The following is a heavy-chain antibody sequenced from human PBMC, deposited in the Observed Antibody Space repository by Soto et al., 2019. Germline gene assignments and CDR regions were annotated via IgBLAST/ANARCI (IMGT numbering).Heavy chain of an antibody. Sequence: PGGSTRLSCAASGFTFSDYYMSWIRQAPGKGLEWVSYISSSGSTIYYADSVKGRFTISRDNAKNSPYLQMNSLRAEDTAVYYCARDQVLKVLLWFGEPRNHAFDIWGQGTMVTVSS. CDR2: ISSSGSTI. V-gene: IGHV3-11*01. CDR1: GFTFSDYY. CDR3: ARDQVLKVLLWFGEPRNHAFDI. J-gene: IGHJ3*02. D-gene: IGHD3-10*01.